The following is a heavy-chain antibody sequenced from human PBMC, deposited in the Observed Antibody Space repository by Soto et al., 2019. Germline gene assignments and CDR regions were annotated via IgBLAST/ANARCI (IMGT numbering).Heavy chain of an antibody. CDR1: VLDFSTFG. CDR3: VSSHDMPI. J-gene: IGHJ1*01. V-gene: IGHV3-33*03. Sequence: QVRLVESGGDVVQPGWSLRLSCELSVLDFSTFGMHWVRQAPGKGLEWVAVIWADGSQTYYVDSVKVRFTVSRDNPKSTLYLQMTSLRVEDTAKYFCVSSHDMPIWGQGTLVTVSS. D-gene: IGHD1-1*01. CDR2: IWADGSQT.